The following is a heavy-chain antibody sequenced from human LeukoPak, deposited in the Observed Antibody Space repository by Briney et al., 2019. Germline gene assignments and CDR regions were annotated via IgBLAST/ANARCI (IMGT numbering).Heavy chain of an antibody. Sequence: GGSLRLSCAASGFTFSSYTINWVRQTPGKGLEWVSSITSTSTYIYYADSVKGRFTISRDNAKNSLYLQMNSLRAEDTAVYYCAREVWFGELPSRDFDYWGQGTLVTVSS. CDR3: AREVWFGELPSRDFDY. J-gene: IGHJ4*02. CDR2: ITSTSTYI. D-gene: IGHD3-10*01. CDR1: GFTFSSYT. V-gene: IGHV3-21*01.